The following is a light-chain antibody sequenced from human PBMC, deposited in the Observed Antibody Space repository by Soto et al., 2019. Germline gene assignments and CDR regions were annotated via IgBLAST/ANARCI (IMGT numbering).Light chain of an antibody. CDR2: GAS. Sequence: EIVMTQSPATLSVSPGERATLSCRASQSVSRNLAWYQQKPGQTPRLLIYGASARATGTPARFSGSGSGTEYTLTISSVQSEDFAIYYCQQYNNWPQWTFGQGTKVDIK. V-gene: IGKV3-15*01. CDR3: QQYNNWPQWT. CDR1: QSVSRN. J-gene: IGKJ1*01.